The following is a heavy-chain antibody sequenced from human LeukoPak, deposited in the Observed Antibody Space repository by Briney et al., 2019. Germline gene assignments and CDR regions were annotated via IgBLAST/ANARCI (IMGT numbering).Heavy chain of an antibody. J-gene: IGHJ4*02. Sequence: GGSLRLSCAASGFTFSIYSMNWVRQARGKGLEWVSYIRSSSDTIYYADSVKGRFTISRDNAKSSLYLQMNSLRDEDTAMYFCASDSDYSFDYWGQGTLVTVSS. CDR2: IRSSSDTI. D-gene: IGHD2-21*01. CDR3: ASDSDYSFDY. V-gene: IGHV3-48*02. CDR1: GFTFSIYS.